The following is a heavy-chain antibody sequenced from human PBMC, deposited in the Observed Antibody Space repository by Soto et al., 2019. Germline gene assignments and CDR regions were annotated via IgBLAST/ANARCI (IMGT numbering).Heavy chain of an antibody. J-gene: IGHJ5*02. CDR3: VRGGYSSSWERLDP. D-gene: IGHD4-4*01. CDR1: GSSFPNYP. Sequence: GALRLSCAASGSSFPNYPMHWVRQTPDKGLEWLAVISHDGVTKNSADSVKGRFSISRDNSRNRLYLDMNSLRTEDTAMYYCVRGGYSSSWERLDPWGQGTLVTVSS. CDR2: ISHDGVTK. V-gene: IGHV3-30-3*01.